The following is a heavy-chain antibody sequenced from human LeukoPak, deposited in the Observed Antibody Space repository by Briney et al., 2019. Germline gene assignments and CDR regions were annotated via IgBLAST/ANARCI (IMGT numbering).Heavy chain of an antibody. Sequence: GGSLRLSCAASGFTFDTYGMHWVRQAPGKGLEWVAVVSHDGNNKYYANSVKGRFTISRDNSKNTLYLQMNSLRAEDTAVYYCTRERDLSLYYFAYWAREPWSPSPQ. CDR3: TRERDLSLYYFAY. V-gene: IGHV3-30*03. J-gene: IGHJ4*02. CDR2: VSHDGNNK. CDR1: GFTFDTYG.